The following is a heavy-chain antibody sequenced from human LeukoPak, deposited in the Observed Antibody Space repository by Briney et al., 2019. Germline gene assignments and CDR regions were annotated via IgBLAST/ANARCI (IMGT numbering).Heavy chain of an antibody. V-gene: IGHV3-30*04. CDR1: GFTFSSYA. CDR2: ISYDGSNK. J-gene: IGHJ4*02. CDR3: ASVFDS. Sequence: PGGSLRLSCAASGFTFSSYAMHWVRQAPGKGLEWVAVISYDGSNKYYADSVKGRFTISRDSSKNTLYLQMNSLRAEDTAVYYCASVFDSWGQGFLVTVSS.